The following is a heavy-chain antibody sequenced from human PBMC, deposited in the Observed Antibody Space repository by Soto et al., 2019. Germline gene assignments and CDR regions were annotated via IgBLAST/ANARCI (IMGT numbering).Heavy chain of an antibody. J-gene: IGHJ4*01. CDR2: IKSKADGGTT. D-gene: IGHD3-22*01. CDR1: GFTFGKAG. CDR3: TSDSYSTMIIVLFDY. Sequence: SGGSQRLSCAASGFTFGKAGRNWVRQTPGQGLERVSRIKSKADGGTTDYAAPVKGRFAISRDDSKNIVYLQMNSLKIEDTALYYCTSDSYSTMIIVLFDYWGHGTLVTVSS. V-gene: IGHV3-15*07.